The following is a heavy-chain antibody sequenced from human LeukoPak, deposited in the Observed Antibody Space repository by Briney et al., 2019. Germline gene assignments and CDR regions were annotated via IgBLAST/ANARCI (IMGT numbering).Heavy chain of an antibody. CDR2: IYYSGST. CDR3: ARAAPWEQPDY. CDR1: GGSISSYY. J-gene: IGHJ4*02. D-gene: IGHD1/OR15-1a*01. V-gene: IGHV4-59*01. Sequence: PSETLSLTCTVSGGSISSYYWSWIRQPSGKGLEWIGYIYYSGSTNYNPSLKSRVTISVDTSKNQFSLKPTSVTTADTAVYYCARAAPWEQPDYWGQGTLVTVSS.